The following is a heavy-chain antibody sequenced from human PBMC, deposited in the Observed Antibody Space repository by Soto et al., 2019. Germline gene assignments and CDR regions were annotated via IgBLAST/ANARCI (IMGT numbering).Heavy chain of an antibody. CDR3: ARMTQTYCGGDCYSFYFDY. Sequence: QVRLVQSGAEVKKPGSSVKVSCKASGGTFSSYTISWVRQAPGQGLEWMGRIIPILGIANYAQKFQGRVTITADKSTSTAYMELSSLRSEDTAVYYCARMTQTYCGGDCYSFYFDYWGQGTLVTVSS. CDR1: GGTFSSYT. J-gene: IGHJ4*02. D-gene: IGHD2-21*02. V-gene: IGHV1-69*02. CDR2: IIPILGIA.